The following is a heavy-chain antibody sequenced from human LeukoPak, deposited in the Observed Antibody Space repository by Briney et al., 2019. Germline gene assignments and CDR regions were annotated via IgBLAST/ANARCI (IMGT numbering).Heavy chain of an antibody. CDR2: ISGSGNSA. CDR3: VKAERFSGTKTPDY. D-gene: IGHD1-26*01. V-gene: IGHV3-23*01. Sequence: GGSLRLSCAASGFTFTSYAMSWVRQAPGRGLEWVSVISGSGNSANYADSVKGRFTISRDNSRSTLYLQMTSLRVEDTATYYCVKAERFSGTKTPDYWGQGTLVTVAS. J-gene: IGHJ4*02. CDR1: GFTFTSYA.